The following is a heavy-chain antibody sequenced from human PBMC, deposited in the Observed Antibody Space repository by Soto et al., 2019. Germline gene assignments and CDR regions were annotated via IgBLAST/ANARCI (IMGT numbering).Heavy chain of an antibody. CDR3: ASGVTVTPFFLDY. D-gene: IGHD4-17*01. V-gene: IGHV1-69*13. CDR1: GGTFSSYA. CDR2: IIPIFGTA. Sequence: ASAKVSCKASGGTFSSYAISWVRQAPGQGLEWMGGIIPIFGTANYAQKFQGRVTITADESTSTAYMELSSLRSEDTAVYYCASGVTVTPFFLDYWGQGTLVTVSS. J-gene: IGHJ4*02.